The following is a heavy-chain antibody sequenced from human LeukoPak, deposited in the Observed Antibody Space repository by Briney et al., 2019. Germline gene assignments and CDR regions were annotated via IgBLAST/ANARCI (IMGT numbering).Heavy chain of an antibody. V-gene: IGHV1-2*02. CDR1: GYTFTGYY. J-gene: IGHJ4*02. Sequence: ASVKVSCKASGYTFTGYYMQWVRQAPGQGLEWMGWINPNSGGTNYAQKFQGRVTMTRDTSISTAYMELSRLRSDDTAAYYCARTSGGGYDIDYWGQGTLVTVSS. CDR2: INPNSGGT. CDR3: ARTSGGGYDIDY. D-gene: IGHD5-12*01.